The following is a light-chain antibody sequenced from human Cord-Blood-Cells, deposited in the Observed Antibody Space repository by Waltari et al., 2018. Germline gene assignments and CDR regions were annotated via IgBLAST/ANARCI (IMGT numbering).Light chain of an antibody. CDR1: QSVSSSY. Sequence: EIVLTQSPGTLSLSPGERAILSCRASQSVSSSYLAWYQQKPGQAPRLLIYGASSRATGIPDRFSGSGSGTDFTLTINRLEPEDFAVYYCRQYGSSPYTFGQGTKLEIK. J-gene: IGKJ2*01. CDR2: GAS. CDR3: RQYGSSPYT. V-gene: IGKV3-20*01.